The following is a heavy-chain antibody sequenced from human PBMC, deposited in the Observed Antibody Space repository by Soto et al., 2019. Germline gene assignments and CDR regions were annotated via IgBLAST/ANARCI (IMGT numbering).Heavy chain of an antibody. CDR3: ARAQGQLVPNYYYYYGMDV. CDR2: IYYSGST. Sequence: SETLSLTCTVSGGSISSGGYYWSWIRQHPGKGLEWIGYIYYSGSTYYNPSLKSRVTISVDTSKNQFSLKLSSVTAADTAVYYCARAQGQLVPNYYYYYGMDVWGQGTTVTVSS. CDR1: GGSISSGGYY. V-gene: IGHV4-31*03. J-gene: IGHJ6*02. D-gene: IGHD6-6*01.